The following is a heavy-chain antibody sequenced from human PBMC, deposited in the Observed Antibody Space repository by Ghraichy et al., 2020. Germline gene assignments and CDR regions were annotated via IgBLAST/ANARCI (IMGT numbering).Heavy chain of an antibody. CDR3: ASLYSSGWYYYYGMDV. J-gene: IGHJ6*02. CDR2: ISSSSSTI. D-gene: IGHD6-19*01. CDR1: GFTFSSYS. V-gene: IGHV3-48*02. Sequence: GSLRLSCAASGFTFSSYSMNWVRQAPGKGLEWVSYISSSSSTIYYADSVKGRFTISRDNAKNSLYLQMNSLRDEDTAVYYCASLYSSGWYYYYGMDVWGQGTTVTVSS.